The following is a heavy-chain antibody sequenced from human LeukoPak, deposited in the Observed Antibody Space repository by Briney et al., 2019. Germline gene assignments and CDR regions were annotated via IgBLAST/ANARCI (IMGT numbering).Heavy chain of an antibody. Sequence: GGSLRLSCAASGFTVSSNYMSWVRQAPGKGLEWVSVIYSGGSTYYADSVKGRFTISRDNSKNTLYLQMNILRAEDTAVYYCARTRGSSSWYSANYFDYWGQGTLVTVSS. CDR1: GFTVSSNY. D-gene: IGHD6-13*01. V-gene: IGHV3-66*01. J-gene: IGHJ4*02. CDR2: IYSGGST. CDR3: ARTRGSSSWYSANYFDY.